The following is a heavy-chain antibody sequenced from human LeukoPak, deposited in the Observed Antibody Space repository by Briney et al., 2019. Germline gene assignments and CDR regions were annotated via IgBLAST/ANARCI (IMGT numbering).Heavy chain of an antibody. CDR2: ISWNSGSI. V-gene: IGHV3-9*01. Sequence: GGSLRLSCAASGFTFDDYAMHWVRQAPWKGLEWVSGISWNSGSIGYADSVKGRFTIFRDNAKNSLYLQMNSLRAEDTALYYCARGGDYDILTGPYNWFDPWGQGTLVTVSS. CDR3: ARGGDYDILTGPYNWFDP. D-gene: IGHD3-9*01. J-gene: IGHJ5*02. CDR1: GFTFDDYA.